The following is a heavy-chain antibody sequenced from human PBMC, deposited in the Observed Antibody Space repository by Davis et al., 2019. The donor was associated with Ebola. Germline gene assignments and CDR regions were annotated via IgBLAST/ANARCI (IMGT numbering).Heavy chain of an antibody. CDR1: GGSFSGYY. D-gene: IGHD6-6*01. CDR3: ARGGTRIAARRRFDY. J-gene: IGHJ4*02. V-gene: IGHV4-34*01. CDR2: INHSGST. Sequence: GSLRLSCAVYGGSFSGYYWSWIRQPPGKGLEWIGEINHSGSTNYNPSLKSRVTISVDTSKNQFSLKLSSVTAADTAVYYCARGGTRIAARRRFDYWGQGTLVTVSS.